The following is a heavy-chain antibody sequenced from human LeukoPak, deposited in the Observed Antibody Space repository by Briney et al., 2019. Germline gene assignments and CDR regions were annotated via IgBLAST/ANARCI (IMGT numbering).Heavy chain of an antibody. Sequence: GGSLRLSCAASGFTFSSYAMHWVRQAPGKGLEWVAVISYDGSNKYYVDSVKGRFTISRDNSKNTLYLQMNSLRAEGTAVYYCARDMEYYYDSSGIPWGQGTLVTVSS. CDR3: ARDMEYYYDSSGIP. D-gene: IGHD3-22*01. J-gene: IGHJ5*02. V-gene: IGHV3-30-3*01. CDR2: ISYDGSNK. CDR1: GFTFSSYA.